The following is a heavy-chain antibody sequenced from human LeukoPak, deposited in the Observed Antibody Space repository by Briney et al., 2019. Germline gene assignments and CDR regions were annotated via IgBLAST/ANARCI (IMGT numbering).Heavy chain of an antibody. CDR3: ARDSSSGHFDY. D-gene: IGHD6-13*01. V-gene: IGHV1-2*02. J-gene: IGHJ4*02. CDR1: GYTFTGYY. Sequence: ASVKVSCKASGYTFTGYYMHWVRPAPGQGLEWMGWINPNSGGTNYAQKFQGRVTMTRDTSISTAYMELSSLRSDDTAVYYCARDSSSGHFDYWGLGTLVTVSS. CDR2: INPNSGGT.